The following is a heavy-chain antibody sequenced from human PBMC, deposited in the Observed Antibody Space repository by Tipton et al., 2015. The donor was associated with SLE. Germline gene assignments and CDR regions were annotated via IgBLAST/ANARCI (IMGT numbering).Heavy chain of an antibody. J-gene: IGHJ4*02. D-gene: IGHD4-23*01. Sequence: GLVKPSETLSLTCAVSGGSFSGYYWSWIRQPPGMGLEWIGETSLFGSTKYNPSLESRVTISVDTSKNQFSLTLSSVTAADTAVYYCVRHDRWGPFDYWGQGMLVTVSS. CDR2: TSLFGST. CDR3: VRHDRWGPFDY. V-gene: IGHV4-34*01. CDR1: GGSFSGYY.